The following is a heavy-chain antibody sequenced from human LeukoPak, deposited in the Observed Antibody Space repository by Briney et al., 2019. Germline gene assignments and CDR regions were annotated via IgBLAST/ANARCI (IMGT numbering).Heavy chain of an antibody. CDR1: GGFISSGGYY. V-gene: IGHV4-61*02. D-gene: IGHD4-11*01. Sequence: SETLSLTCSVSGGFISSGGYYWSWLRQPAGKGLEWIGRIYTGGSTNYNPSLKSRVTMSVDTSKNQFSLKLTSVTAADTAVYYCARTSTLTTALDIWGQGTLVTVSS. CDR3: ARTSTLTTALDI. J-gene: IGHJ5*02. CDR2: IYTGGST.